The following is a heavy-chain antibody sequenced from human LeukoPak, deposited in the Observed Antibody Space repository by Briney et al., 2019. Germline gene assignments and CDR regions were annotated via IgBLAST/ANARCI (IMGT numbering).Heavy chain of an antibody. CDR3: ARVTYSSAVDY. CDR1: GGSFSGYY. CDR2: INHSGST. V-gene: IGHV4-34*01. D-gene: IGHD6-19*01. J-gene: IGHJ4*02. Sequence: PSETLSLSCAVDGGSFSGYYWSWIRQPPGKGLEWIGEINHSGSTNYNPSLKSRVTMSVYTSKNQFSLKLSSVTAADTAVYYCARVTYSSAVDYWGQGTLVTVSS.